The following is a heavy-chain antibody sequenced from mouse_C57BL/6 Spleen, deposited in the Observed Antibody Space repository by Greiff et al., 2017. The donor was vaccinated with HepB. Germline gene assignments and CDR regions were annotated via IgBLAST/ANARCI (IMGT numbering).Heavy chain of an antibody. CDR1: GYTFTDYN. Sequence: VQLQQSGPELVKPGASVKIPCKASGYTFTDYNMDWVKQSHGKSLEWIGDINPNNGGTIYNQKFKGKATLTVDKSSSTAYMELRSLTSEDTAVYYCARDGYYESYYAMDYWGQGTSVTVSS. D-gene: IGHD2-3*01. CDR2: INPNNGGT. J-gene: IGHJ4*01. CDR3: ARDGYYESYYAMDY. V-gene: IGHV1-18*01.